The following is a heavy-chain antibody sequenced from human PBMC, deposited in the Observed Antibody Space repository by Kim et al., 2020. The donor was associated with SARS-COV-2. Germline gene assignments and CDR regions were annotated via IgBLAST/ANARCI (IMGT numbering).Heavy chain of an antibody. CDR3: AKAGGTYSDYDY. J-gene: IGHJ4*02. CDR1: GFTFSSYA. D-gene: IGHD2-15*01. V-gene: IGHV3-23*03. Sequence: GGSLRLSCAASGFTFSSYAMSWVRQAPGKGLEWVSVIYSGGSSTYYADSVKGRFTISRDNSKNTLYLQMNSLRAEDTAVYYCAKAGGTYSDYDYWGQGTLVTVSS. CDR2: IYSGGSST.